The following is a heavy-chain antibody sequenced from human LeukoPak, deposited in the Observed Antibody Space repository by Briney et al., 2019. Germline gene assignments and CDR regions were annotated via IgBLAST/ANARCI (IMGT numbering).Heavy chain of an antibody. V-gene: IGHV3-74*01. CDR1: GFTFSIYW. CDR2: INSDGSST. Sequence: QPGGSLRLSCAASGFTFSIYWMHWVRQAPGKGLVWVSRINSDGSSTSYADSVKGRFTISRDNAKNTLYLQMNSLRAEHTAVYYCARDEDWSGYYGAFDIWGQGTMVTVSS. D-gene: IGHD3-3*01. CDR3: ARDEDWSGYYGAFDI. J-gene: IGHJ3*02.